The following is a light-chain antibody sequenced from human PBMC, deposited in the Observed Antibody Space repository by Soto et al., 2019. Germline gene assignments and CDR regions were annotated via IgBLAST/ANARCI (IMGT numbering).Light chain of an antibody. CDR3: LQDYNYPPT. Sequence: AIQMTQSPYSLSASVEDRVTITCRASQGIRNDLGWYQQKPGKAPKLLIYAASSLQSGVPSRFSGSGSGTDFTLTISSLQPEDFAPYYCLQDYNYPPTFGQGTKVEIK. J-gene: IGKJ1*01. CDR1: QGIRND. CDR2: AAS. V-gene: IGKV1-6*01.